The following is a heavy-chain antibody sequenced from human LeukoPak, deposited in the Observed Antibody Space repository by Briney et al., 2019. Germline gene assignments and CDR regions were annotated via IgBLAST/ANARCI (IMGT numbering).Heavy chain of an antibody. Sequence: GGSLRLSCAASGFTFSSYAMSWVRQAPGKGLEWVSGISGSGDNTYYADSVKGRFTISRDNSKNTLYVQVNSLGTEDTAAYYCAKDPHRWGQGTLVTVSS. V-gene: IGHV3-23*01. CDR3: AKDPHR. CDR2: ISGSGDNT. CDR1: GFTFSSYA. J-gene: IGHJ4*02.